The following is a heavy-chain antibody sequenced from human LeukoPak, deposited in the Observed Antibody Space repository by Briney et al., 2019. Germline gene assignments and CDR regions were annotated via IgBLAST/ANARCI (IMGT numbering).Heavy chain of an antibody. V-gene: IGHV4-61*02. Sequence: SETLSLTCTVSGDSITSGSYYWSWIRQPAGKGLEWIGRIYASGISNYNPSLKSRVTMSIDTSKNQFSLNPGSVTATDTAIYYCAREFDPWGQGTLVTVSS. CDR3: AREFDP. J-gene: IGHJ5*02. CDR1: GDSITSGSYY. CDR2: IYASGIS.